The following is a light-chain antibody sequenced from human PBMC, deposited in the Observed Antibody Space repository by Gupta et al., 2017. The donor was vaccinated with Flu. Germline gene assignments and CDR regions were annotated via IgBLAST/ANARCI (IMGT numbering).Light chain of an antibody. Sequence: EIVLTQSPPTLSLSPGERVTLSCRASQSVSSYLAWYQQKPRQAPMRLIYDASNRATVSTAKCSGSGGGXDVXLTIISXVPADFAVYYCQQLFNGPPSNTFGXGTKLEIK. J-gene: IGKJ2*01. CDR1: QSVSSY. CDR3: QQLFNGPPSNT. V-gene: IGKV3-11*01. CDR2: DAS.